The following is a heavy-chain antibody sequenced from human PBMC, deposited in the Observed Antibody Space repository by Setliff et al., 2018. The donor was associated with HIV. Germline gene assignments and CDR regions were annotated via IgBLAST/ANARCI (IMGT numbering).Heavy chain of an antibody. CDR1: GGSTTSGGYY. J-gene: IGHJ1*01. CDR3: ARGGYNYGIRYFQH. CDR2: IYYSGST. V-gene: IGHV4-31*03. D-gene: IGHD5-18*01. Sequence: SETLSLTCSVSGGSTTSGGYYWSWIRQHPGKGLEYIGYIYYSGSTYYNPSLKSRVTMSIDTSTQQFFLNVTSATAADTAVYYCARGGYNYGIRYFQHWGQGTLVTVS.